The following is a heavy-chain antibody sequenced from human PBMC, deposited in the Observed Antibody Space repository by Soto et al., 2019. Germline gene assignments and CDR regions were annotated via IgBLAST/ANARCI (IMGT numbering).Heavy chain of an antibody. J-gene: IGHJ5*02. V-gene: IGHV4-61*01. Sequence: SETLSLTCTVSGGSVSSGSYYWSWIRQPPGKGLEWIGYIYYSGSTNYNPSLKSRVTISVDTSKNQFSLKLSSVTAADTAVYYCDRALWDGSGSDSRLDHWGQGTLATVSS. CDR2: IYYSGST. CDR1: GGSVSSGSYY. CDR3: DRALWDGSGSDSRLDH. D-gene: IGHD3-10*01.